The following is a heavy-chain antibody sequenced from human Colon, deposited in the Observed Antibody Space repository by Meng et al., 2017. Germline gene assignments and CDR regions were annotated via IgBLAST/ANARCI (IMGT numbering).Heavy chain of an antibody. Sequence: QVQLVESGAEVKKPGASVKVSCKASGYTFTSYDINWVRQATGQGLERMGWMNPNSGNTGYAQKFQGRVTMTRNTSISTAYMELSSLRSEDTAVYYCARRYCSSTSCSRKWFDPWGQGTLVTVSS. V-gene: IGHV1-8*01. CDR2: MNPNSGNT. CDR1: GYTFTSYD. J-gene: IGHJ5*02. D-gene: IGHD2-2*01. CDR3: ARRYCSSTSCSRKWFDP.